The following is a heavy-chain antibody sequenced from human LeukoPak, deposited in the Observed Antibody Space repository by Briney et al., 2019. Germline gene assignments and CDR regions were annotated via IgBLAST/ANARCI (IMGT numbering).Heavy chain of an antibody. Sequence: PGGSLRPSCAASGLTFSRYAMSWVRQAPGKGLEWASGVSTSGGSTYYADSVKGRFTISRDNSKNTLHLQMNSLRAEDTAIYYCAKQAYDSPRTDFDYWGQGTLVTVSS. CDR1: GLTFSRYA. CDR2: VSTSGGST. D-gene: IGHD3-22*01. V-gene: IGHV3-23*01. CDR3: AKQAYDSPRTDFDY. J-gene: IGHJ4*02.